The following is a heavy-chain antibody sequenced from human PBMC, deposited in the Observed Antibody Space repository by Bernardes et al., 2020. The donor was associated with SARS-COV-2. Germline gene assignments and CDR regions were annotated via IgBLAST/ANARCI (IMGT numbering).Heavy chain of an antibody. V-gene: IGHV3-48*01. CDR2: ISSTSSTI. J-gene: IGHJ4*02. Sequence: LRLSCAASGFTFSTYSMTWVRQAPGMGLEWVSYISSTSSTIYYADSVKGRFTISRDNAKNSLYLQMNSLRTEDTAVYYCARDSSSWSGYPFDYWGQGNLVTVSS. CDR3: ARDSSSWSGYPFDY. CDR1: GFTFSTYS. D-gene: IGHD3-3*01.